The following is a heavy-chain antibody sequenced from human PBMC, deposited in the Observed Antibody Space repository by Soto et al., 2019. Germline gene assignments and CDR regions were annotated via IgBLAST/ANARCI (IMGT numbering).Heavy chain of an antibody. CDR2: IYYSGST. D-gene: IGHD2-21*02. Sequence: PADTRSLTCPVSGGSISSSSDYWGWIRQPPGKGLEWIGSIYYSGSTYYNPSLKSRVTISVDTSKNQFSLKLSSVTAADTAVYYCAGETEYCGGDCQYYFDYWGQGTLVTVSS. V-gene: IGHV4-39*02. J-gene: IGHJ4*02. CDR1: GGSISSSSDY. CDR3: AGETEYCGGDCQYYFDY.